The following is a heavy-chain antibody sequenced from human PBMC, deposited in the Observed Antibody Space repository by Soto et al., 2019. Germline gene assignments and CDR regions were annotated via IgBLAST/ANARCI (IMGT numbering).Heavy chain of an antibody. V-gene: IGHV3-30-3*01. J-gene: IGHJ4*02. D-gene: IGHD3-16*02. CDR3: AESSFDY. CDR1: GFTFSSYA. Sequence: QVQLVESGGGVVQPGRSLRLSCAASGFTFSSYAMHWVRQAPGKGLEWVAVISYDGSNKYYADSVKGRFTISRDNSKNTLYLQMNSLRAEDTAVYYCAESSFDYWGQGTLVTVSS. CDR2: ISYDGSNK.